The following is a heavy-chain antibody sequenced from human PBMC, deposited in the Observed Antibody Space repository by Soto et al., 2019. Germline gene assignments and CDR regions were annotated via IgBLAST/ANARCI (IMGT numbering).Heavy chain of an antibody. J-gene: IGHJ4*02. D-gene: IGHD5-18*01. V-gene: IGHV3-64D*06. CDR3: GKDRRGYSYGNFDY. CDR2: ISSNGGST. Sequence: GGSLRLSCAASGFTFSSYAMHWVRQAPGKGLEYVSAISSNGGSTYYADSVKGRFTISRDNYKNTRYLKMSSLRAEDTAVYYCGKDRRGYSYGNFDYWGQGTLVTVSS. CDR1: GFTFSSYA.